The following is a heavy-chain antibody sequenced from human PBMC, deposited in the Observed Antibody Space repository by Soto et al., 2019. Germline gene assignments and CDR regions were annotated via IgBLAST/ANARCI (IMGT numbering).Heavy chain of an antibody. V-gene: IGHV3-15*07. CDR1: GFTFSNAW. CDR2: IKSKTDGGTT. D-gene: IGHD3-3*01. J-gene: IGHJ6*02. CDR3: TTDRRDYDFWSGYYRFSGMDV. Sequence: GGSLRLSCAASGFTFSNAWMNWVRQAPGKGLEWVGRIKSKTDGGTTDYAAPVKGRFTISRDDSKNTLYLQMNSLKTEDTAVYYCTTDRRDYDFWSGYYRFSGMDVWGQGTTVTVSS.